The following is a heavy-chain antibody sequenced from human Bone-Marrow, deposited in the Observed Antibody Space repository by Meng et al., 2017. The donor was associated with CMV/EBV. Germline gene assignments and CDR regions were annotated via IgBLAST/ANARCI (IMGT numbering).Heavy chain of an antibody. CDR3: ARSLEYSGLFGIDP. D-gene: IGHD5-12*01. CDR1: GYTFTGYY. CDR2: INPNSGGT. J-gene: IGHJ5*02. V-gene: IGHV1-2*02. Sequence: ASVKVSCKASGYTFTGYYMHWVRQAPGQGLEWMGWINPNSGGTNYAQKFQGRVAMTRDTSLTTAYMELNRLTSDDTATYYCARSLEYSGLFGIDPWGQGTLVTVSS.